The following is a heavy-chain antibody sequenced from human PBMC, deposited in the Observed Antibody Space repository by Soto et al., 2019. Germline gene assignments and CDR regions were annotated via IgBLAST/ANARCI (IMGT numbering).Heavy chain of an antibody. D-gene: IGHD2-8*02. CDR1: GYSFTSYW. Sequence: GESLKISCKGSGYSFTSYWIGWVRQMPGKGLEWMGSIYPGDSDTRYSPSFQGQVTISADKSISTAYLQWSSLKASDTAMYYCASQTGKISTGGNFGLAFDIWGQGTMVTVSS. CDR2: IYPGDSDT. V-gene: IGHV5-51*01. CDR3: ASQTGKISTGGNFGLAFDI. J-gene: IGHJ3*02.